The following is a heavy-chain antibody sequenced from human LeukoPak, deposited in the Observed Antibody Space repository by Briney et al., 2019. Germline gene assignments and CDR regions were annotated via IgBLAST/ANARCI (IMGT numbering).Heavy chain of an antibody. CDR2: ISGSGGST. D-gene: IGHD2-2*01. CDR1: GFTFSIYA. Sequence: GGSLRLSCAASGFTFSIYAMSWVRQAPGEGLEWVSDISGSGGSTYYADSVKGRFTISRDNSKNTLYLQMNSLRAEDTAVYYCAKVEGYCSSTSCYASAYDYYYGMDVWGQGTTVTVSS. CDR3: AKVEGYCSSTSCYASAYDYYYGMDV. V-gene: IGHV3-23*01. J-gene: IGHJ6*02.